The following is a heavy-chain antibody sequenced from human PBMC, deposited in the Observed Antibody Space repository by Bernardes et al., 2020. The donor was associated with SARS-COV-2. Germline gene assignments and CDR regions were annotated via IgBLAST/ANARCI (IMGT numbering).Heavy chain of an antibody. CDR2: IYPGDSDT. V-gene: IGHV5-51*01. Sequence: GESLKISCKGSGYSFTSYWIGWVRQMPGKGLEWMGIIYPGDSDTRYSPSFQGQVTISADKSISTAYLQWSSLKASDTAMYYCARYTEMATITGPLLGYYFDYWGQGTLVTVSS. CDR3: ARYTEMATITGPLLGYYFDY. J-gene: IGHJ4*02. CDR1: GYSFTSYW. D-gene: IGHD5-12*01.